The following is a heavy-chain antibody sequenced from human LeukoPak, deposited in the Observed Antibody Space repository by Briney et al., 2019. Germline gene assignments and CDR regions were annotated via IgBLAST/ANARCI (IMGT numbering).Heavy chain of an antibody. Sequence: ASVKVSCKASGYTFTGYYIHWVRQAPGQGLEWMGWINPNGGGTNYAQKFQGRVTITRDTSVSTAYMELSRLRSDDTAVYYCARDWGRLTGAVGGVDYWGHGTLVTVSS. V-gene: IGHV1-2*02. CDR3: ARDWGRLTGAVGGVDY. CDR1: GYTFTGYY. J-gene: IGHJ4*01. CDR2: INPNGGGT. D-gene: IGHD7-27*01.